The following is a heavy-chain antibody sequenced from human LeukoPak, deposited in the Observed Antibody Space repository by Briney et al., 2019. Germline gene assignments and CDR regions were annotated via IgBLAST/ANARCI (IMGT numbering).Heavy chain of an antibody. V-gene: IGHV1-18*01. CDR1: GYTFTSYG. CDR3: ARGSHSSGTKPSDY. D-gene: IGHD3-10*01. CDR2: INAYNGNT. Sequence: ASVKVSCKASGYTFTSYGISWVRQAPGQGLEWMGWINAYNGNTNYAQKLQGRVTMTTDPYTSTAYMELRSLRSDDTAVYYCARGSHSSGTKPSDYWGQGTLVTVSS. J-gene: IGHJ4*02.